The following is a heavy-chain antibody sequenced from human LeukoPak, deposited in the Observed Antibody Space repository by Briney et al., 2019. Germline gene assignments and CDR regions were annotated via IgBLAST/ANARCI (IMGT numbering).Heavy chain of an antibody. D-gene: IGHD3-16*02. J-gene: IGHJ4*02. CDR1: GYTFTSYY. CDR3: ARPGGYDYVWGSYRRGTYFDY. V-gene: IGHV1-46*01. Sequence: ASVKVSCKASGYTFTSYYMHWVRQAPGQGLEWMGIINPSGGSTSYAQKFQGRVTITRDTSASTAYMELSSLRSEDTAVYYCARPGGYDYVWGSYRRGTYFDYWGQGTLVTVSS. CDR2: INPSGGST.